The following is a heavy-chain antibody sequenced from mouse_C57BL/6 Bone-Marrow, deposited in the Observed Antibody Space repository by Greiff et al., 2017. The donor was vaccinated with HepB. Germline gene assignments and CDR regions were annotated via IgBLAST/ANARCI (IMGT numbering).Heavy chain of an antibody. CDR1: GYTFTSYW. J-gene: IGHJ2*01. Sequence: VQLQQSGAELVKPGASVKLSCKASGYTFTSYWMQWVKQRPGQGLEWIGEIDPSDSYTNYNQKFKGKATLTVDTSSSTAYMQLSSLTSEDSAVYYCAREGYHYFDYWGQGTTLTVSS. CDR2: IDPSDSYT. CDR3: AREGYHYFDY. V-gene: IGHV1-50*01.